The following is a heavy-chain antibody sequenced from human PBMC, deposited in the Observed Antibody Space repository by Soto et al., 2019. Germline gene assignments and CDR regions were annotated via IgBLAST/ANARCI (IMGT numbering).Heavy chain of an antibody. Sequence: SDTLSLTCAVYGGFFSGYYWSWLRQPPGKGLEWIGEINHSGSTNYNPSLKSRVTISVDTSKNQFSLKLSSVTAADTAVYYCTSYYGSGSYYNWLDPGGQGTLVTVSS. CDR3: TSYYGSGSYYNWLDP. V-gene: IGHV4-34*01. CDR2: INHSGST. J-gene: IGHJ5*02. CDR1: GGFFSGYY. D-gene: IGHD3-10*01.